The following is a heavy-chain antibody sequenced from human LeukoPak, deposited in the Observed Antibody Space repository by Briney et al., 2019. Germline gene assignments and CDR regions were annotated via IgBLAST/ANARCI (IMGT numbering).Heavy chain of an antibody. Sequence: SETLSLTCAVYGGSFSGYYWSWIRQPPGKGLEWIGEINHSGSTNYNPSLKSRVTISVNTSKNQFSLKLSSVTAADTAVYYCARGPVDIVATFYFDYWGQGTLVTVSS. D-gene: IGHD5-12*01. J-gene: IGHJ4*02. CDR3: ARGPVDIVATFYFDY. CDR1: GGSFSGYY. CDR2: INHSGST. V-gene: IGHV4-34*01.